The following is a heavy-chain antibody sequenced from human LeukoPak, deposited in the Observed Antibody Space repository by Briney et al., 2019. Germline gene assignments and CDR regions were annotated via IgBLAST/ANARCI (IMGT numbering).Heavy chain of an antibody. CDR1: GGSINNGNHF. D-gene: IGHD2-15*01. CDR2: IYPSGSS. CDR3: ARTYDCSGGSCYSWFDP. J-gene: IGHJ5*02. Sequence: SETLSLTCTVSGGSINNGNHFWTWIRQPAGKGLEWIGRIYPSGSSNYNPSLKSRVTMSVDTSKNQFSLKLRSVTAADTAVYYCARTYDCSGGSCYSWFDPWGQGTLVTVSS. V-gene: IGHV4-61*02.